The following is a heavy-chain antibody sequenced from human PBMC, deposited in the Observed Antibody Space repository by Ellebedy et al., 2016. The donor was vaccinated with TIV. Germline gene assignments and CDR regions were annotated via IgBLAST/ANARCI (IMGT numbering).Heavy chain of an antibody. Sequence: GESLKISXAASGFTFSSYWMSWVRQAPGKGLEWVANIKQDGSEKYYVDSVKGRFTISRDNAKSSLYLQMNSLRAEDTAVYYCARVWKVVSGFNWFDPWGQGTLVTVSS. D-gene: IGHD3-10*01. J-gene: IGHJ5*02. CDR1: GFTFSSYW. CDR3: ARVWKVVSGFNWFDP. CDR2: IKQDGSEK. V-gene: IGHV3-7*03.